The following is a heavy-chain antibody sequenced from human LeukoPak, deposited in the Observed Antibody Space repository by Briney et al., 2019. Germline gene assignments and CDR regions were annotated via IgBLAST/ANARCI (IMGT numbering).Heavy chain of an antibody. Sequence: SETLSLACAVYGGSFSGYYWSWIRQPPGKGLEWIGEINHSGSTNYNPSLKSRVTISVDTSKNQFSLKLSSVTAADTAVYYCARGGYSYGDNWFDPWGQGTLVTVSS. V-gene: IGHV4-34*01. CDR3: ARGGYSYGDNWFDP. CDR1: GGSFSGYY. D-gene: IGHD5-18*01. CDR2: INHSGST. J-gene: IGHJ5*02.